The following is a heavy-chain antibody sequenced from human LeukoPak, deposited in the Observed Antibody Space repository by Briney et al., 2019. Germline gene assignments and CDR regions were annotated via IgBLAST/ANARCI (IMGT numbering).Heavy chain of an antibody. CDR1: GYTFISYY. V-gene: IGHV1-46*01. CDR2: INPSDGST. Sequence: ASVKVSCKASGYTFISYYIHWVRQAPGQGLEWMGIINPSDGSTSYPPKFQGRVTITRDTSTSTVYMELSSLRSEDTAVYYCARVFGSLRGGSNGMDVWGQGTTVTVSS. D-gene: IGHD3-3*01. J-gene: IGHJ6*02. CDR3: ARVFGSLRGGSNGMDV.